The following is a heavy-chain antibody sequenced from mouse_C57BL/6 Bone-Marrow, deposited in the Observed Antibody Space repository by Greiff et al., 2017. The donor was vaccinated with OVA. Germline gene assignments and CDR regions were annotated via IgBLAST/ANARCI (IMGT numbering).Heavy chain of an antibody. CDR2: IYPGSGST. CDR1: GYTFTSYW. D-gene: IGHD1-1*01. J-gene: IGHJ4*01. Sequence: QVQLQQSGAELVKPGASVKMSCKASGYTFTSYWITWVKQRPGQGLEWIGDIYPGSGSTNYNEKFKSKATLTVDTSSSTAYMQLSSLTSEDSAVDYCARLGTTVVATRYAMDYWGQGTSVTVSS. V-gene: IGHV1-55*01. CDR3: ARLGTTVVATRYAMDY.